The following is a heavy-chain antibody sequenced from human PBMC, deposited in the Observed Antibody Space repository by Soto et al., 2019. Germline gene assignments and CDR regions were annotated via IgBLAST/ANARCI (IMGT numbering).Heavy chain of an antibody. D-gene: IGHD5-12*01. CDR1: GHTFTNYY. J-gene: IGHJ4*02. CDR2: INPRDDSI. CDR3: AREGDGYKYCDQ. V-gene: IGHV1-46*01. Sequence: QVQLVQSGAEVKKPGASVKVSCKASGHTFTNYYMHWVRQAPGQGLEWMGLINPRDDSIHDAQRFQGRVTVTSDTSTRKGYMELRSLRSDDTAVYYCAREGDGYKYCDQLGQGTLVTVSS.